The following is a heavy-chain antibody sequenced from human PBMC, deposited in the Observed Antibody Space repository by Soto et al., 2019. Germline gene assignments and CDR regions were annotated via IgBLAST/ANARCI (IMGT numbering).Heavy chain of an antibody. Sequence: GPSVKGSCKTSGYTLTSYDINWVRQATGQGLEWMGWMNPNSVDTGYAQRFQGRLTMTRNTSISTAYMELSSLRSEDTAVYYCARGGVPTLAYYYYYMDVWGKGTTVTVSS. CDR2: MNPNSVDT. V-gene: IGHV1-8*01. CDR3: ARGGVPTLAYYYYYMDV. D-gene: IGHD3-10*01. J-gene: IGHJ6*03. CDR1: GYTLTSYD.